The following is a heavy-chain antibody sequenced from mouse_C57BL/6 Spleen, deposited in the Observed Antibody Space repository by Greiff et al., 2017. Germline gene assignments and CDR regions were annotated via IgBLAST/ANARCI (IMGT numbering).Heavy chain of an antibody. CDR3: ASQTVVATRYFDY. CDR2: IYPRSGNT. CDR1: GYTFTSYG. V-gene: IGHV1-81*01. J-gene: IGHJ2*01. D-gene: IGHD1-1*01. Sequence: VQLQQSGAELARPGASVKLSCKASGYTFTSYGISWVKQRTGQGLEWIGEIYPRSGNTYYNEKFKGKATLTANKSSSTAFMELRSLTSEDSAVYCCASQTVVATRYFDYWGQGTTLTVSS.